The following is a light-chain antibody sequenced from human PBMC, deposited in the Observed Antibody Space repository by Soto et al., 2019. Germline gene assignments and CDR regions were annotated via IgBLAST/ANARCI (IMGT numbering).Light chain of an antibody. Sequence: QSVLTQPPSASGTPGQRVSISCSGSSSNIGSKYVYWYQQLPGTAPKLLIYNNNQRPSGVPDRFSGSKSGTSASLAIGGLRSEDEADYSCAAWDDSLSEWVFGGGTKVTVL. V-gene: IGLV1-47*02. CDR2: NNN. CDR3: AAWDDSLSEWV. CDR1: SSNIGSKY. J-gene: IGLJ3*02.